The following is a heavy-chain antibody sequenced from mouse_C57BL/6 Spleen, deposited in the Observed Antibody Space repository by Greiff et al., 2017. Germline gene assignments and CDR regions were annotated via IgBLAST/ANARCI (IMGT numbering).Heavy chain of an antibody. CDR1: GYTFTSYG. J-gene: IGHJ2*01. V-gene: IGHV1-81*01. D-gene: IGHD1-3*01. CDR3: ARKDNPEDYFEY. Sequence: VQVVESGAELARPGASVKLSCKASGYTFTSYGISWVKQRTGQGLEWIGEIYPRSGNTYYNEKFKGKATLTADKSSSTAYMELRSLTSEDSAVYFCARKDNPEDYFEYWGQGTTLTVSA. CDR2: IYPRSGNT.